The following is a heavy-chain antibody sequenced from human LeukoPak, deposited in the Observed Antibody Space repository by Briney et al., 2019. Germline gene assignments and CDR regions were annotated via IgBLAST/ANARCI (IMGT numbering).Heavy chain of an antibody. Sequence: SVKVSCKASGGTFSSYAISWVRQAPGEGLEWMGGIIPIFGTANYAQKFQGRVTITADKSTSTAYMELSSLRSEDTAVYYCAVSTTRGYSYGSYYYYMDVWGKGTTVTVSS. J-gene: IGHJ6*03. CDR2: IIPIFGTA. CDR1: GGTFSSYA. V-gene: IGHV1-69*06. CDR3: AVSTTRGYSYGSYYYYMDV. D-gene: IGHD5-18*01.